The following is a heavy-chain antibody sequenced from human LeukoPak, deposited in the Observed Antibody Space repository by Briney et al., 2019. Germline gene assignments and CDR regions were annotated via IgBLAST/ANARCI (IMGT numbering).Heavy chain of an antibody. D-gene: IGHD1-14*01. V-gene: IGHV3-7*04. CDR2: IKQDGSEK. CDR1: GFTFSSYW. J-gene: IGHJ3*02. Sequence: PGGSLRLSCAASGFTFSSYWMCWVCQAPGKGLEWVANIKQDGSEKYYVDSVKGRFTISRDNAKNSLYLQMNSLRAEDTAVYYSARGPVAKLLDSFDIWGQGTMVTVSS. CDR3: ARGPVAKLLDSFDI.